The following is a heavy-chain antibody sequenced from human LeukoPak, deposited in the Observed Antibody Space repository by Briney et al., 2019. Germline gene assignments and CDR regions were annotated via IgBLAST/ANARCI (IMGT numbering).Heavy chain of an antibody. CDR1: GYTFTSYD. J-gene: IGHJ6*02. D-gene: IGHD1-7*01. V-gene: IGHV1-8*01. Sequence: GASVKVSCKASGYTFTSYDINWVRQATGQGLEWMGWMNPNSGNTGYAQKFQGRVTMTRNTSISTAYMELSSLRSEDTAVYYCARGSAESSPMETTYYYYGMDVWGQGTTVTVSS. CDR2: MNPNSGNT. CDR3: ARGSAESSPMETTYYYYGMDV.